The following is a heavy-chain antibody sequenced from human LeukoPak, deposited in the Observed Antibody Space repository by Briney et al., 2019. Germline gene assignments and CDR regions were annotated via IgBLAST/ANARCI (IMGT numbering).Heavy chain of an antibody. V-gene: IGHV1-18*01. D-gene: IGHD1-26*01. CDR2: ISAYNGHA. CDR1: GYTFTNYG. Sequence: ASVKVSCKASGYTFTNYGISWVRQAPGQGLEWMGWISAYNGHAKYAQNLQGRVTMTRNTSISTAYMELSSLRSEDTAVYYCARGQGGSYWGYYYYYMDVWGKGTTVTISS. CDR3: ARGQGGSYWGYYYYYMDV. J-gene: IGHJ6*03.